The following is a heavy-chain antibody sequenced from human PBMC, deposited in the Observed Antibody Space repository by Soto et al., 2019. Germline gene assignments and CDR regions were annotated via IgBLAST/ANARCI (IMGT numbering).Heavy chain of an antibody. V-gene: IGHV1-69*01. J-gene: IGHJ6*02. CDR2: IIPIFGTA. CDR3: ARWVPTTISGVVMAEMYYYYGMDV. CDR1: GGTFSSYA. Sequence: QVQLVHSGAEVKKPGSSVKVSCKASGGTFSSYAISWVRQAPGQGLEWMGGIIPIFGTANYAQKFQGRVTITADESTSTAYMELSSLRSEDTAVYYCARWVPTTISGVVMAEMYYYYGMDVWGQGTTVTVSS. D-gene: IGHD3-3*01.